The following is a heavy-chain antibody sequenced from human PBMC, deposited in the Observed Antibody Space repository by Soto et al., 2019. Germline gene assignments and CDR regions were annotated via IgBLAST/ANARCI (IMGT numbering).Heavy chain of an antibody. CDR3: AREEGTELDF. Sequence: QVRLVQSGAEVKKPGASVKVTCKPSGYTFTDAYIHWVRQAPGQGLEWQGWINPKNGGTNYAQKFQDSVKMTRDKSSSTAFMELSSINSNDTAVYYCAREEGTELDFWGQGTLVTVSS. V-gene: IGHV1-2*02. D-gene: IGHD1-1*01. J-gene: IGHJ4*02. CDR1: GYTFTDAY. CDR2: INPKNGGT.